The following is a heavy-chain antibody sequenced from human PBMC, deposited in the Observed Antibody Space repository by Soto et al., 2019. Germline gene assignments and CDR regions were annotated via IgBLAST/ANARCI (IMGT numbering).Heavy chain of an antibody. J-gene: IGHJ6*02. CDR1: GFTFSSYA. D-gene: IGHD3-10*01. CDR2: MSYDGSNK. CDR3: ARDRGYKLYYYGMDV. V-gene: IGHV3-30-3*01. Sequence: GGSLRLSCAASGFTFSSYAMHWVRQAPGKGLEWVAVMSYDGSNKYYADSVKGRFTISRDNSKNTLYLQMNSLRADDTALYYCARDRGYKLYYYGMDVWGQGTTVTVSS.